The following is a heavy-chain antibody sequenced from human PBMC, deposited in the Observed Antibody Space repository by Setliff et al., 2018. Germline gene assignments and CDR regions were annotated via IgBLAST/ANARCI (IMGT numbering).Heavy chain of an antibody. V-gene: IGHV3-NL1*01. CDR2: IYSGDRNT. D-gene: IGHD3-10*01. CDR3: AKVKKQLIRGFGFDY. Sequence: GGSLRLSCVASGFTFNNFAFNWVRQAPGKGLEWVSTIYSGDRNTFYTDSVKGRFTIFRDGSKNTLFLQMDSLRVEDTGVYYCAKVKKQLIRGFGFDYWGQGTQVTVSS. J-gene: IGHJ4*02. CDR1: GFTFNNFA.